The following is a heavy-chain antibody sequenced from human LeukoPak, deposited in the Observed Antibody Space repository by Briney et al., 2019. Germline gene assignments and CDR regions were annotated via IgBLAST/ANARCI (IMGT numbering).Heavy chain of an antibody. J-gene: IGHJ5*02. CDR1: GLTFTSYA. Sequence: GGSLRLSCAASGLTFTSYAMSWVRQAPGKGLECVSSIGNTGGTTYYADSVRGRFTISRDNSRSTLNLHMSSLRAEDTAVYFCARSGHFDNWGQGTLVTVFS. CDR2: IGNTGGTT. V-gene: IGHV3-23*01. CDR3: ARSGHFDN.